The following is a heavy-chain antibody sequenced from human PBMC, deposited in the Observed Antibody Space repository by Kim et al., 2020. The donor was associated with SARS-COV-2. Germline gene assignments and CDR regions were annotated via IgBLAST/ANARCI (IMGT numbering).Heavy chain of an antibody. CDR1: GGSISSSSYY. J-gene: IGHJ4*02. V-gene: IGHV4-39*01. D-gene: IGHD1-26*01. CDR3: ARSGPHPFYYFDY. CDR2: IYYSGST. Sequence: SETLSLTCTVSGGSISSSSYYWGWIRQPPGKGLEWIGSIYYSGSTYYNPSLKSRVTISVDTSKNQFSLKLSSVTAADTAVYYCARSGPHPFYYFDYWGQGTLVTVSS.